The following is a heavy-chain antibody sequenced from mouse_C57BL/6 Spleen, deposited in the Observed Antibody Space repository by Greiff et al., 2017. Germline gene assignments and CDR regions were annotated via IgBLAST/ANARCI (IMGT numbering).Heavy chain of an antibody. D-gene: IGHD1-1*02. CDR2: IYPRAGST. V-gene: IGHV1-85*01. J-gene: IGHJ2*01. CDR1: GYTFTSYD. CDR3: ASGDSDYAPNYFDY. Sequence: QVQLQQSGPELVKPGASVKLSCKASGYTFTSYDINWVKQRPGQGLEWIGWIYPRAGSTKYNEKFKGKATLTVDTSSSTAYMELHSLTSEDSAVYFCASGDSDYAPNYFDYWGQGTTLTVSS.